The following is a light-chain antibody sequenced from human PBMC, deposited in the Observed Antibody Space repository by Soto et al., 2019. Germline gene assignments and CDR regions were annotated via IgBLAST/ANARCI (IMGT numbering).Light chain of an antibody. CDR3: KQLNSYPIT. Sequence: IQLTQSPSSLSASVGDRVTITCRASQGINTFLAWYRQKAGKAPKLLIYAASTLQSGVQSRFSGSGSGTDFTLTIRSLQSEDFATYYCKQLNSYPITFGQGTRLEIK. CDR1: QGINTF. V-gene: IGKV1-9*01. J-gene: IGKJ5*01. CDR2: AAS.